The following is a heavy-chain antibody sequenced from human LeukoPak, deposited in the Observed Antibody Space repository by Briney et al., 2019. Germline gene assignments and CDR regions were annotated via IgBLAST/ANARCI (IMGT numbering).Heavy chain of an antibody. J-gene: IGHJ4*02. Sequence: SETLSLTCTVSGGSITSYYWSWIRQPPGKGLEWIGYIHYSGNTNYNSSLTSRVTISVDTSKNQFSLKLSSVTAADTAVYYCARDRLGVVNEFDYWGQGTLVTVSS. V-gene: IGHV4-59*01. CDR2: IHYSGNT. CDR1: GGSITSYY. D-gene: IGHD3-3*01. CDR3: ARDRLGVVNEFDY.